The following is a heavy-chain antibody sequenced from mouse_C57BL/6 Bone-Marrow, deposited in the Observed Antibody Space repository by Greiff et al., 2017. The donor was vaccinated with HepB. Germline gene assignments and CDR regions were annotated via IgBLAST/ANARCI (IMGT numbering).Heavy chain of an antibody. V-gene: IGHV14-4*01. Sequence: VQLQQSGAELVRPGASVKLSCTASGFNIKDDYMHWVKQRPEQGLEWIGWIDPENGDTEYASKFQGKATITADTSSNTAYLQLSSLTSEDTAVYYCTTTMVTTNDYWGQGTTLTVS. CDR3: TTTMVTTNDY. CDR2: IDPENGDT. CDR1: GFNIKDDY. J-gene: IGHJ2*01. D-gene: IGHD2-2*01.